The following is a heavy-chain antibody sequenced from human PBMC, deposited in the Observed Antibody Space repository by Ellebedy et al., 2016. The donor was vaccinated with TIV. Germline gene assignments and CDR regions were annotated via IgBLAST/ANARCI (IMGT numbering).Heavy chain of an antibody. CDR2: IYYSGST. CDR1: GGSISSYY. Sequence: MPSETLSLTCTVSGGSISSYYWSRIRQPPGKGLEWIGYIYYSGSTNYNPSLKSRVTISVDTSKNQFSLKLSSVTAADTAVYYCARGSIAAALGQLDYWGQGTLVTVSS. J-gene: IGHJ4*02. V-gene: IGHV4-59*01. CDR3: ARGSIAAALGQLDY. D-gene: IGHD6-13*01.